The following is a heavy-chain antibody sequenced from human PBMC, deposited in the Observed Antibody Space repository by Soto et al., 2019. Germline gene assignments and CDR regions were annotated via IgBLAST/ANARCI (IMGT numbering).Heavy chain of an antibody. J-gene: IGHJ4*02. Sequence: VQLVESGGGLVKPGGSLRLSCAASGFTFSSYSMNWVRQAPGKGLEWIGEIYHSGSTNYNPSLKSRVTISVDKSKNQFSLKLSSVTAADTAVYYCARVIPGYDSSENFDYWGQGTLVTVSS. CDR1: GFTFSSYSM. V-gene: IGHV4-4*02. CDR2: IYHSGST. D-gene: IGHD3-22*01. CDR3: ARVIPGYDSSENFDY.